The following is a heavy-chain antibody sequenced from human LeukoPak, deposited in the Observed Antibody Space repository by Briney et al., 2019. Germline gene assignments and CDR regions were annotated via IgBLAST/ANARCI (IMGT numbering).Heavy chain of an antibody. CDR2: IYHSGST. J-gene: IGHJ3*02. CDR3: ASILGYCSGGSCFSRYAFDI. CDR1: GGSISSGGYY. V-gene: IGHV4-30-2*01. Sequence: SQTLSLTCTVSGGSISSGGYYWSWIRQPPGKGLEWIGYIYHSGSTYYNPSLKSRVTISVDRSKNQFSLKLSSVTAADTAVYYCASILGYCSGGSCFSRYAFDIWGQGTMVTVSS. D-gene: IGHD2-15*01.